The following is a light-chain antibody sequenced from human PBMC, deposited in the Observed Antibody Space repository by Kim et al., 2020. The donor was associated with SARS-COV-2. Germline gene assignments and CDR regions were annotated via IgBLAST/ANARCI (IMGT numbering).Light chain of an antibody. CDR2: SNV. V-gene: IGLV1-44*01. CDR3: AAWDDRLKGPV. J-gene: IGLJ3*02. Sequence: QSVLTQPPSASGTPGQRVIISCSGSNSNIGSNTVTWYQQLPGTAPQLLIYSNVQRPSGVPDRFSGSKSGSSASLAISGLQSEDEADYYCAAWDDRLKGPVFGGGTKVTVL. CDR1: NSNIGSNT.